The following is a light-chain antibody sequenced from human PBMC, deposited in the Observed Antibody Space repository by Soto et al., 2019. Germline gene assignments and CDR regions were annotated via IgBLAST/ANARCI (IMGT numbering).Light chain of an antibody. CDR2: GAS. Sequence: IVLTQSPATLSLSPGERATLSCRARETVSTYLSWYQHKPGQAPRLLIYGASKRATGIPARFSGSGSGTYFTLTISSLEPEDSAVYYCHQRYNWLTFGGGTKVEIK. J-gene: IGKJ4*01. CDR1: ETVSTY. V-gene: IGKV3-11*01. CDR3: HQRYNWLT.